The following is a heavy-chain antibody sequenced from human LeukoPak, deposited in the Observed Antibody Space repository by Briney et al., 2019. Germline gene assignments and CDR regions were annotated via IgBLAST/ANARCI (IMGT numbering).Heavy chain of an antibody. CDR1: GFTFSSYW. CDR2: IKQDGSEK. CDR3: ARDGYYGSALDYFDY. Sequence: PGGSPRLSCAASGFTFSSYWMSWVRQAPGKGLEWVANIKQDGSEKYYVDSVKGRFTISRDNAKNSLYLQMNSLRAEDTAVYYCARDGYYGSALDYFDYWGQGTLVTISS. J-gene: IGHJ4*02. V-gene: IGHV3-7*01. D-gene: IGHD3-10*01.